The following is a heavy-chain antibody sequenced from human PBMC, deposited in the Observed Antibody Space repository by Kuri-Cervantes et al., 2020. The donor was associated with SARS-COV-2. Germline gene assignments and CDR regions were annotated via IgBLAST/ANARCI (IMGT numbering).Heavy chain of an antibody. J-gene: IGHJ4*02. CDR1: GGSFSGYY. V-gene: IGHV4-34*01. Sequence: ESLKISCAVYGGSFSGYYWSWIRQPPGKGLEWIGEINHSGSTNYNPSLKSRVTISVDTSKNQFSLKLSSVTAADTAVYYCARGRIWFGNAFDYWGQGTLVNVSS. CDR2: INHSGST. D-gene: IGHD3-10*01. CDR3: ARGRIWFGNAFDY.